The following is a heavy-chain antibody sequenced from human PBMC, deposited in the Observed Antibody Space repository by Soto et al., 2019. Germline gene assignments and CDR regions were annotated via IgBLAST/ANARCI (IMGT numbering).Heavy chain of an antibody. V-gene: IGHV1-24*01. CDR3: APIKLWFGSSLYFQH. J-gene: IGHJ1*01. CDR1: GYTLTELS. CDR2: FDPEDGET. D-gene: IGHD3-10*01. Sequence: ASVKVSCKVSGYTLTELSMHWVRQAPGKGLEWMGGFDPEDGETIYAQKFQGRVTMTEDTSTDTAYMELSSLRSEDTAVYYCAPIKLWFGSSLYFQHWGQGTLVTVS.